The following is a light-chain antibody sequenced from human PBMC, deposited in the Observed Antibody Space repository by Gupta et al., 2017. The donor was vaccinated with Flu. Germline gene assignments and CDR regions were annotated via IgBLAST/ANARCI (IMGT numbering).Light chain of an antibody. J-gene: IGLJ1*01. CDR1: SSNIGNTY. CDR2: ENN. CDR3: GTWDGSRSTDV. Sequence: RVTISCSGSSSNIGNTYVSWYQQLPGTAPKLLIYENNKRPSGIPDRFSGSKSGTSAALGITGLQTGDEADYYCGTWDGSRSTDVFGTGTKVTVL. V-gene: IGLV1-51*02.